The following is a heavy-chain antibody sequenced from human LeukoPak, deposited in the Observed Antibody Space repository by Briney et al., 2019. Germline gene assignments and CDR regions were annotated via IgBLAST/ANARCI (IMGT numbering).Heavy chain of an antibody. V-gene: IGHV4-4*07. Sequence: SETLSLTCTVSGDSISSYYWSWIRQPAGQGLEWIGRIYTSGGTNYSPSLKSRVTMSVDTSKNQVSLKLSAVTAADTAIYYCARHYITSWYFDYWGQGTLVTVSS. J-gene: IGHJ4*02. CDR2: IYTSGGT. CDR1: GDSISSYY. CDR3: ARHYITSWYFDY. D-gene: IGHD6-13*01.